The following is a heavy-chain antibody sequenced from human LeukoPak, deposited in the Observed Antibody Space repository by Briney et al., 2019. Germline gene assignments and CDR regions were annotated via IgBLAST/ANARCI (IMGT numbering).Heavy chain of an antibody. CDR1: GFTFTSSA. CDR2: IVVGSGNT. V-gene: IGHV1-58*01. Sequence: GTSVKVSCKASGFTFTSSAVQWVRQARGQRLEWIGWIVVGSGNTNYAQKFQERVTITRDMSTSLVYMELSSLRSEDTAVYYCAAEAAYYHDSRDAFDVWGQGTMVTVSS. J-gene: IGHJ3*01. CDR3: AAEAAYYHDSRDAFDV. D-gene: IGHD3-22*01.